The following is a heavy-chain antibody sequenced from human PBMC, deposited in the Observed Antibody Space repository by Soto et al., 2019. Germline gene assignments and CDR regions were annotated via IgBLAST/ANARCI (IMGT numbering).Heavy chain of an antibody. CDR3: VQGGGSYYHQY. Sequence: PGGSLRLSCTASGFTSSSYAMSWVRQAPGKGLEWVSGVSGSGGTAHYSDSVKGRFTVSRDNSKNTLSLQMSSLRAEDTAVYYCVQGGGSYYHQYWGQGTQVTVSS. D-gene: IGHD1-26*01. J-gene: IGHJ4*02. V-gene: IGHV3-23*01. CDR2: VSGSGGTA. CDR1: GFTSSSYA.